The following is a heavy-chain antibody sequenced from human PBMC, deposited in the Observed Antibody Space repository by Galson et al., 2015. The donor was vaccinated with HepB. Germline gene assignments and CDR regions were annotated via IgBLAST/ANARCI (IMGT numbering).Heavy chain of an antibody. J-gene: IGHJ5*02. D-gene: IGHD6-25*01. V-gene: IGHV3-11*01. CDR3: ARAALGWIDP. CDR2: ISLDSTTI. CDR1: GFTFSDYY. Sequence: SLRLSCAASGFTFSDYYMSWIRQAPGKGLGWVSYISLDSTTIHYADSVKGRFITSRDNAKNSLYLQMNGLRVEDTAVYYCARAALGWIDPWGQGTLVTVSS.